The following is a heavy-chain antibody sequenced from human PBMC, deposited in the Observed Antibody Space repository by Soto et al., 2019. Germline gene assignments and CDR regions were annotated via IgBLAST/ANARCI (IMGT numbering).Heavy chain of an antibody. CDR1: GFTFNTYS. V-gene: IGHV3-33*01. J-gene: IGHJ4*02. Sequence: GGSLRLSCEASGFTFNTYSMHWARQPPGKGLEWLAAIWYDGTQKYYADSVKGRFIISRDNSKKTLYLEMNGLRAEDTAVYYCARAGGTTVTGLWHFDSWGQGTLVTVSS. CDR2: IWYDGTQK. D-gene: IGHD4-17*01. CDR3: ARAGGTTVTGLWHFDS.